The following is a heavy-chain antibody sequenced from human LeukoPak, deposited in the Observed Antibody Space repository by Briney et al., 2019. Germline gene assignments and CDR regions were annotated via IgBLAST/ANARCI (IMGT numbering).Heavy chain of an antibody. Sequence: GGSLRLSCAASGFTFSSYSMSWVRQAPGKGLEWVSYISSSSSTIYYADSVKGRFTISRDNAKNSLYLQMNSLRAEDTAVYYCARDEYSSDTLDDYWGQGTLVTVSS. CDR3: ARDEYSSDTLDDY. CDR1: GFTFSSYS. CDR2: ISSSSSTI. D-gene: IGHD6-19*01. J-gene: IGHJ4*02. V-gene: IGHV3-48*01.